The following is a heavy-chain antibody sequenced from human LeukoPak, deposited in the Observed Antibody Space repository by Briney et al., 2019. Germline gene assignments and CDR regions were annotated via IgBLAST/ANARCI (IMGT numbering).Heavy chain of an antibody. CDR3: TRHSHLSNTDAFDI. CDR2: IRSKANSYVT. Sequence: GGSLRLSCAASGFTFSGSAMHWVRQASGKGLEWVGRIRSKANSYVTAYAESVKGRFTISRDDSKNTAYLQMNSLKTGDTAVYYCTRHSHLSNTDAFDIWGQGTMVTVSS. V-gene: IGHV3-73*01. CDR1: GFTFSGSA. J-gene: IGHJ3*02. D-gene: IGHD5/OR15-5a*01.